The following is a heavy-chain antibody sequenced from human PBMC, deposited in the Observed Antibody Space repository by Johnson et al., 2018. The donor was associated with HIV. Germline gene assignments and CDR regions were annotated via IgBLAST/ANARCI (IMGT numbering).Heavy chain of an antibody. D-gene: IGHD6-19*01. V-gene: IGHV3-74*01. J-gene: IGHJ3*02. CDR1: GFTVSSNY. CDR3: ARDGIYSSPWDAFDI. Sequence: VQLVESGGDLIQPGGSLRLSCAASGFTVSSNYMNWVRQAPGKGLEWVSRINSDGSSTSYADSVKGRFTISRDNAKNTLYLQIDSLRAEDTSVYYCARDGIYSSPWDAFDIWGQGTLVTVSS. CDR2: INSDGSST.